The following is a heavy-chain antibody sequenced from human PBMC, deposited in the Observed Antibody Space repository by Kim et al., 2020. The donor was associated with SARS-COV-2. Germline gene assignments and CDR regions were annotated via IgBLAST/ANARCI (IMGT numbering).Heavy chain of an antibody. CDR2: IKSKTDGGTT. CDR3: TTDPGEGMVRGYYGMDV. J-gene: IGHJ6*02. CDR1: GFTFSNAW. Sequence: GGSLRLSCAASGFTFSNAWMSWVRQAPGKGLEWVGRIKSKTDGGTTDYAAPVKGRFTISRDDSKNTLYLQMNSLKTEDTAVYYCTTDPGEGMVRGYYGMDVWGQGTTVTVSS. D-gene: IGHD3-10*01. V-gene: IGHV3-15*01.